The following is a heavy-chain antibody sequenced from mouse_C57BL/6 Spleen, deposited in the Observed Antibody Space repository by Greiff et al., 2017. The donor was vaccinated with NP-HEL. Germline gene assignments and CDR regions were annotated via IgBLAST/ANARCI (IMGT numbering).Heavy chain of an antibody. D-gene: IGHD2-5*01. CDR3: ARWSYSNYFDY. J-gene: IGHJ2*01. CDR2: IDPSDSET. CDR1: GYTFTSYW. V-gene: IGHV1-52*01. Sequence: VKLQQPGAELVRPGSSVKLSCKASGYTFTSYWMHWVKQRPIQGLEWIGNIDPSDSETHYNQKFKDKATLTVDKSSSTAYMQLSSLTSEDSAVYYCARWSYSNYFDYWGQGTTLTVSS.